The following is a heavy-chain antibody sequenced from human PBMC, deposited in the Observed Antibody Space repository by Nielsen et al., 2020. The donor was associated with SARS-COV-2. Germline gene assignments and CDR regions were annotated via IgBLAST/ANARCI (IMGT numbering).Heavy chain of an antibody. V-gene: IGHV3-30*02. J-gene: IGHJ3*01. Sequence: GGSLRLSCAASGFTFSRYGVHWVRQAPGKGLEWVTFISYDGSEKNYVDSVKGRFSISRDNSKNTLSLQMNSLTTEDTAVYYCVKDKTWNACDFWGQGTMVTVSS. CDR1: GFTFSRYG. CDR2: ISYDGSEK. CDR3: VKDKTWNACDF.